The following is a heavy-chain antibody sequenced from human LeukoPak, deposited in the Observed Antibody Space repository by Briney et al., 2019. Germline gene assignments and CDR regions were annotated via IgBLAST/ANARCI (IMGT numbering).Heavy chain of an antibody. CDR2: ISYDGSNK. CDR3: ARDRDGYDDAFDI. Sequence: GRSLRLSCAASGFTFSSYAMHWVRQAPGKGLEWVAVISYDGSNKYYADSVKGRFTISRDNSKNTLYLQMNSLRTEDTAVYYCARDRDGYDDAFDIWGQGTMVTVSS. J-gene: IGHJ3*02. D-gene: IGHD5-24*01. V-gene: IGHV3-30*04. CDR1: GFTFSSYA.